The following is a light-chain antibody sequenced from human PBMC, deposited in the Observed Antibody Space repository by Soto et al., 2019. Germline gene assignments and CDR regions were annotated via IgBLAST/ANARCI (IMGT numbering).Light chain of an antibody. Sequence: YELTQPPSVSVSPGQTASITCSGDKLGDKYACWYQQKPGQSPVLVIYQDTKRPSGIPARFSGSNSGNTATLTISGTQAMDAADYYCQAWDSRSVVFGGGTQLTVL. J-gene: IGLJ2*01. CDR2: QDT. CDR3: QAWDSRSVV. CDR1: KLGDKY. V-gene: IGLV3-1*01.